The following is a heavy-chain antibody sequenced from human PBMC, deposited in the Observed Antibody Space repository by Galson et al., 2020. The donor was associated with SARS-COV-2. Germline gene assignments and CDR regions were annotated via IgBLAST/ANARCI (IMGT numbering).Heavy chain of an antibody. CDR2: ITYRGDTT. CDR3: VKDQVGSGSD. Sequence: AGSLRLSCSVSGFIFSTPPMPWVRQPPGKGLDYLSSITYRGDTTYYADSVKGRFTISRDNSRNTLYLQMSSLRTEDTAVYYCVKDQVGSGSDWGRGTLVTVSS. CDR1: GFIFSTPP. D-gene: IGHD6-19*01. J-gene: IGHJ4*02. V-gene: IGHV3-64D*06.